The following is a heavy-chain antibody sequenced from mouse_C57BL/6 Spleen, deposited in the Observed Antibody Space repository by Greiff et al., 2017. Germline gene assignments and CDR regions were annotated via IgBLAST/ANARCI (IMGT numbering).Heavy chain of an antibody. CDR3: AREEGDY. CDR2: ISDGGRYT. V-gene: IGHV5-4*01. CDR1: GFPFSSYA. J-gene: IGHJ2*01. Sequence: EVQGVESGGGLVKPGGSLKLSCAASGFPFSSYAMSRVRQTPEKRPGWVATISDGGRYTYYPDNVKGRFTISRDKAKNNLNLQMSHLRAEDSAVYYCAREEGDYWGQGTTLTVAS.